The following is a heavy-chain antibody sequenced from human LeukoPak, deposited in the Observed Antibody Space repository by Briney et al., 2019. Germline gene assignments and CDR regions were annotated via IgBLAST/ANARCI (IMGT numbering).Heavy chain of an antibody. J-gene: IGHJ4*02. V-gene: IGHV3-30*02. CDR2: IRYDGSNK. CDR1: GFTFSSYG. Sequence: GGPLRLSCAASGFTFSSYGMHWGRQAPGKGLEWVAFIRYDGSNKYYADSVKGRFTISRDNSKNTLYLQMNSLRAEDTAVYYCAKDSLKYSSGWYRGWFDYWGQGTLVTVSS. D-gene: IGHD6-19*01. CDR3: AKDSLKYSSGWYRGWFDY.